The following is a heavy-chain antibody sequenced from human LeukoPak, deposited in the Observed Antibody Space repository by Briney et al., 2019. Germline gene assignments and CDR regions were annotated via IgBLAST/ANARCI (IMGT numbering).Heavy chain of an antibody. V-gene: IGHV3-9*01. J-gene: IGHJ4*02. CDR3: AKDKRGVVVAEGFDY. Sequence: GGSLRLSCAASGFTFDDYAMHWVRQAPGKGLEWVSGISWNSGNIGYADSVKGRFIISRDNAKKSLYLQMNSLRAEDTALYYCAKDKRGVVVAEGFDYWGQGTLVTVSS. D-gene: IGHD2-15*01. CDR2: ISWNSGNI. CDR1: GFTFDDYA.